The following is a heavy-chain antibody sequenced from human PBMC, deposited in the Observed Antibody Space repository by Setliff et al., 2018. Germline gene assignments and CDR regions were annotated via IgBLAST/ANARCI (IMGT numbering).Heavy chain of an antibody. Sequence: GGSLRLSCAASGFTFSSDSMKWVRQAPGKGLEWVSYISSSSTIYYADAVKGRFTISRDSSKDTLYRQMNNLKTEDTGVYYCTTDFQLLEWLSNLFDHWGQGTLVTVSS. V-gene: IGHV3-48*01. CDR1: GFTFSSDS. CDR3: TTDFQLLEWLSNLFDH. D-gene: IGHD3-3*01. J-gene: IGHJ4*02. CDR2: ISSSSTI.